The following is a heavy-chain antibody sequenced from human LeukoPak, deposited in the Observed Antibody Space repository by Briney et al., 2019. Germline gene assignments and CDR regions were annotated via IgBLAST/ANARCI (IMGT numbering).Heavy chain of an antibody. CDR1: GFTFSDYY. J-gene: IGHJ5*02. CDR2: ISSSSTYI. Sequence: GGSLRLSCAASGFTFSDYYMSWIRQAPGKGLEWVSSISSSSTYIYYAGSVKGRFSISRDNAENSLYLQMNSLRPEDTAVYYCARDWYCSSSICYTDRNWFDPWGQGTLVTVSS. CDR3: ARDWYCSSSICYTDRNWFDP. V-gene: IGHV3-11*05. D-gene: IGHD2-2*02.